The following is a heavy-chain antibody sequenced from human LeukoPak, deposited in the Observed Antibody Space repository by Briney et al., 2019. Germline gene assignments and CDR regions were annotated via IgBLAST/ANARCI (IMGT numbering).Heavy chain of an antibody. CDR3: ARGPEYNRNDAFDY. V-gene: IGHV3-30-3*01. CDR2: ISYDGSNK. J-gene: IGHJ4*02. CDR1: GFTFSSYA. D-gene: IGHD1-20*01. Sequence: PGRSLRLSCAASGFTFSSYAMHWVRQAPGKGLEWVAVISYDGSNKYYADSVKGRFTISRDNSKNTLYLQMNSLRAEDTAVYYCARGPEYNRNDAFDYWGQGTLVTVSS.